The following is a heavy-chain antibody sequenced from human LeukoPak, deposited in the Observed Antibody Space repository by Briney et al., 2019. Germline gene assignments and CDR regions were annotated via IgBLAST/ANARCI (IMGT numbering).Heavy chain of an antibody. CDR3: AKIFDDIGYFDY. J-gene: IGHJ4*02. V-gene: IGHV3-30*18. CDR1: GFTFSSYG. CDR2: ISYDGSNK. Sequence: PGRSLRLSCAASGFTFSSYGMHWVRQAPGKGLEWVAVISYDGSNKYYADSVKGRFTISRDNSKNTLYLQMNSLRAEDTAVYYCAKIFDDIGYFDYWGQGTLVTVSS. D-gene: IGHD3-3*01.